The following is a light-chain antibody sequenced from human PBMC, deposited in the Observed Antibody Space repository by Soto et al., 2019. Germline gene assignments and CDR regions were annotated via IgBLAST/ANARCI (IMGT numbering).Light chain of an antibody. CDR1: SSNIGAGYD. CDR2: GNT. J-gene: IGLJ1*01. Sequence: QSVLTQPPSVSGAPGQRVTISCTGSSSNIGAGYDVHWYQQLPGTAPKLLIYGNTNRPSGVPDRFSGSKSGTSASLAITGLQAEDEADYYCQSYDSSLGGSGVFGTGTKVIVL. V-gene: IGLV1-40*01. CDR3: QSYDSSLGGSGV.